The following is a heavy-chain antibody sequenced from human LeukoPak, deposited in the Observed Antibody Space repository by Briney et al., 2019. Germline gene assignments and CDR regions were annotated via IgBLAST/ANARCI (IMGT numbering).Heavy chain of an antibody. CDR1: GFTCGSYW. Sequence: GGSLRLSYAASGFTCGSYWMDWVRQSSDQGLEWVANIKQDGSEAYYLDSVKGRFTISRDNAKNALFLQMNSLRAEDTAVYYCTRSLDYWGQGTLVTVSS. CDR2: IKQDGSEA. CDR3: TRSLDY. J-gene: IGHJ4*02. V-gene: IGHV3-7*01.